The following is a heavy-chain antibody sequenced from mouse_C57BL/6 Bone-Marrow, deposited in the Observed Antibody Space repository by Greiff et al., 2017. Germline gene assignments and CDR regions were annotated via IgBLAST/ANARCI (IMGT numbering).Heavy chain of an antibody. Sequence: EVKVEESGGGLVQPGGSLSLSCAASGFTFTDYYMSWVRQPPGKALEWLGFIRNKANGYTTEYSASVKGRFTISRDNSQSILYLQMNALRAEDSATYYCARYLLRYFDVWGTGTTVTVSS. V-gene: IGHV7-3*01. D-gene: IGHD2-1*01. CDR2: IRNKANGYTT. CDR1: GFTFTDYY. CDR3: ARYLLRYFDV. J-gene: IGHJ1*03.